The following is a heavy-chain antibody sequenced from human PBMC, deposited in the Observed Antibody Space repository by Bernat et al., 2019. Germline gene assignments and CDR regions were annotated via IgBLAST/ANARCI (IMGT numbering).Heavy chain of an antibody. CDR1: GYTFTSYA. CDR3: ARDVPWFGELPLDY. D-gene: IGHD3-10*01. Sequence: QVQLVQSGAEVKKPGASVKVSCKASGYTFTSYAMHWVRQAPGQRLEWMGWINAGNGNTKYSQKFQGRVTITRDTSASTAYMELSSLRSEDTAVYYCARDVPWFGELPLDYWGQGTLVTVSS. V-gene: IGHV1-3*01. J-gene: IGHJ4*02. CDR2: INAGNGNT.